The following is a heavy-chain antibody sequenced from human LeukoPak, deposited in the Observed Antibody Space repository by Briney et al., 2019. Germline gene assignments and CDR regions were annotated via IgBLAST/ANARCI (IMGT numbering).Heavy chain of an antibody. J-gene: IGHJ6*02. CDR3: ARDWVDPTTGVPHYYYYYGMDV. CDR2: INPSGGST. V-gene: IGHV1-46*01. Sequence: ASVKVSCKASGYTFTSYYMHWVRQAPGQGLEWMGIINPSGGSTSYAQKFQGRVTMTRDTSTSTVYMGLSSLRSEDTAVYYCARDWVDPTTGVPHYYYYYGMDVWGQGTTVTVSS. D-gene: IGHD1-14*01. CDR1: GYTFTSYY.